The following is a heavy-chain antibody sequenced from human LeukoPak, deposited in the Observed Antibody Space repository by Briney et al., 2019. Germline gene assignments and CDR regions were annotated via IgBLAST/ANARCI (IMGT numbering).Heavy chain of an antibody. V-gene: IGHV3-66*01. CDR2: IYSGGAT. J-gene: IGHJ6*02. CDR3: ARAAFASSWYEGGLDV. Sequence: GGSLRLSCTVSGFIVGSKYMSWVRQAPGKGLEWVAVIYSGGATYYAGSVKGRFTISRDNTKNTLYLQMNSLEAEDRAVYYCARAAFASSWYEGGLDVWGQGTFATVSS. CDR1: GFIVGSKY. D-gene: IGHD6-13*01.